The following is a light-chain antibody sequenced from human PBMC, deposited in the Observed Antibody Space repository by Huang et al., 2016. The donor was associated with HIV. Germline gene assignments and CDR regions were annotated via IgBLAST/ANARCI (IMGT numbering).Light chain of an antibody. Sequence: DIQMTQSPSSLSASVGDRVTITCRARQDISDYLAWFQQKPGKAPKSLIFATSTLHSGVPSSFIGSGSGTAFTLTINSRQPEDFATYYCQQYSDYPRTFGQGTKLDIK. J-gene: IGKJ2*01. CDR3: QQYSDYPRT. CDR1: QDISDY. CDR2: ATS. V-gene: IGKV1-16*01.